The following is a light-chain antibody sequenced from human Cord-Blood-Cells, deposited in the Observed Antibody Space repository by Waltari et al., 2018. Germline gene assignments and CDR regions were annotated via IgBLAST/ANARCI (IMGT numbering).Light chain of an antibody. CDR2: GAS. J-gene: IGKJ1*01. V-gene: IGKV3-15*01. CDR1: QSVSSN. CDR3: QQYNNWPT. Sequence: EIVMTQSPATLSVSTGERATLSCRARQSVSSNLAWYQQKPGQAPRLLIYGASTRATGSPARFSGSGSGTECTLTISRLQSEDFAVYYCQQYNNWPTFGQGTKVEIK.